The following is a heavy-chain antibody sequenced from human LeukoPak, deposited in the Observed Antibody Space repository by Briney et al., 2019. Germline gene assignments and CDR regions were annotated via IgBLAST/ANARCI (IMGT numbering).Heavy chain of an antibody. CDR1: GGSISSSSYY. Sequence: SETLSLTCTVSGGSISSSSYYWGWIRQPPGKGLEWIGSIYYSGSTYYNPSLKSRVTISVDTSKNQFSLKLSSVTAADTAVYYCARELLWFGEANDAFDIWGQGTMVTVSS. V-gene: IGHV4-39*07. D-gene: IGHD3-10*01. CDR2: IYYSGST. CDR3: ARELLWFGEANDAFDI. J-gene: IGHJ3*02.